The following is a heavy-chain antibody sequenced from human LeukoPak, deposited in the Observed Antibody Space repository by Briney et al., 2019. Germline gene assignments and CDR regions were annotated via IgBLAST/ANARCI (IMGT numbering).Heavy chain of an antibody. CDR3: ARGSGLAAFDI. D-gene: IGHD3-3*01. V-gene: IGHV3-53*01. CDR2: IYSGGST. Sequence: GGSLRLSCAASGFTVRSNYMSWVRQAPGKGLEWVSVIYSGGSTYYADSVKGRFTISRDNSKNTLYLQMTSLRAEDTAVYYCARGSGLAAFDIWGQGTMVTVSS. J-gene: IGHJ3*02. CDR1: GFTVRSNY.